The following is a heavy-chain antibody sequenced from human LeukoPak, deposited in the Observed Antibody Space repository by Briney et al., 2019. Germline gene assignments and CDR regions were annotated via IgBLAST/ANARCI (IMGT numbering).Heavy chain of an antibody. CDR3: ARQYCSSTSCYWYYYYYYGMDV. CDR1: GFTFSSYG. Sequence: GRSLRLSCAASGFTFSSYGMHWVRQAPGKGLEWVAVIWYDGSNKYYADSVKGRFTISRDDSKNTLYLQMNSLRAEDTAVYYCARQYCSSTSCYWYYYYYYGMDVWGQGTTVTVSS. CDR2: IWYDGSNK. J-gene: IGHJ6*02. V-gene: IGHV3-33*01. D-gene: IGHD2-2*01.